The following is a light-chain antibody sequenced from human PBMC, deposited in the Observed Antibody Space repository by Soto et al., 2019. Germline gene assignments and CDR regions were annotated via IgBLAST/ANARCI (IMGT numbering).Light chain of an antibody. CDR3: QSYDTSLGFV. Sequence: QSVLTQPPSVSGAPGQRVTFSCFGSSSNIGADYDVHWYQQLPGTAPKLLIYGNINRPSGVPDRFSGSKSGASAALAITGLQPEDEADYYGQSYDTSLGFVFGTGTKVTVL. V-gene: IGLV1-40*01. J-gene: IGLJ1*01. CDR1: SSNIGADYD. CDR2: GNI.